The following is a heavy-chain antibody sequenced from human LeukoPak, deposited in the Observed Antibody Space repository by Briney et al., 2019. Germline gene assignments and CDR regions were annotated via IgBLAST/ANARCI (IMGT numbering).Heavy chain of an antibody. CDR2: IFYSGST. D-gene: IGHD2-15*01. Sequence: PSETLSLTCAVSGGSMSSYYRSWIRQPPGKGLEWIGYIFYSGSTNYNPSLKSRVTISVDTSKNQFSLKLSSVTAADTAVYYCARTLDCSSSSCSYGMDVWGQGTTVTVPS. CDR1: GGSMSSYY. J-gene: IGHJ6*02. CDR3: ARTLDCSSSSCSYGMDV. V-gene: IGHV4-59*08.